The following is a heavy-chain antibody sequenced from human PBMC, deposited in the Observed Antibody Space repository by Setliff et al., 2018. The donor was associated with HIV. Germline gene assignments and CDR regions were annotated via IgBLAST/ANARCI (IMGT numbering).Heavy chain of an antibody. CDR1: GYTLTELS. CDR2: FDPEDGNT. V-gene: IGHV1-24*01. CDR3: ATVSHTNVAAHDAFDI. D-gene: IGHD6-19*01. Sequence: ASVKVSCKVSGYTLTELSRHWVRQAPGKGLEWMGGFDPEDGNTIYEQKFQGRVTMTADTSTDTAYMELSSLKSEDTAVYHCATVSHTNVAAHDAFDIWGQGTMVTVSS. J-gene: IGHJ3*02.